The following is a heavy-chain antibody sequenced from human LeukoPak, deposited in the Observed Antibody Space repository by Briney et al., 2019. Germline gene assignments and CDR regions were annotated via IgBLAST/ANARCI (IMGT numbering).Heavy chain of an antibody. CDR2: IYYSGST. D-gene: IGHD2-15*01. V-gene: IGHV4-59*08. J-gene: IGHJ3*02. Sequence: PSETLSLTCAVYGGSFSGYYWSWIRQPPGKGLEWIGYIYYSGSTNYNPSLKSRVTISVDTSKNQFSLKLSSVTAADTAVYYCARTGYCSGGSCYYAFDIWGQGTMVTVSS. CDR1: GGSFSGYY. CDR3: ARTGYCSGGSCYYAFDI.